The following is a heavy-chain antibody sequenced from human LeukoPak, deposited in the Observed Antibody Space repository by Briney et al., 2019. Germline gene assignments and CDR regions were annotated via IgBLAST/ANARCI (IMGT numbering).Heavy chain of an antibody. CDR2: IHHSGST. CDR3: ARGSSGGSCYRL. CDR1: GGTFSGYY. D-gene: IGHD2-15*01. V-gene: IGHV4-34*01. J-gene: IGHJ4*02. Sequence: SETLSLTCAVYGGTFSGYYWSWIRQPPGKGLEWIGEIHHSGSTKYNPSLKGRVTISVDTSKNQFSLKLSSVTAADTAVYYCARGSSGGSCYRLGGQGTLVTVSS.